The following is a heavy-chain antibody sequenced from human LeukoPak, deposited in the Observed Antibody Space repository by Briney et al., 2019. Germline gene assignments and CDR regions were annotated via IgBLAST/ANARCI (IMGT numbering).Heavy chain of an antibody. D-gene: IGHD6-19*01. V-gene: IGHV3-9*01. CDR3: AKDVSSGSQDYYYYMDV. CDR2: ISWNSGSI. J-gene: IGHJ6*03. Sequence: PGGSLRLSCAASGFTFDDYAMHWVRQAPGKGLEWVSGISWNSGSIGYADSVKGRFTISRDNAKNSLYLQMNSLRAEATALYYCAKDVSSGSQDYYYYMDVWGKGTTVTISS. CDR1: GFTFDDYA.